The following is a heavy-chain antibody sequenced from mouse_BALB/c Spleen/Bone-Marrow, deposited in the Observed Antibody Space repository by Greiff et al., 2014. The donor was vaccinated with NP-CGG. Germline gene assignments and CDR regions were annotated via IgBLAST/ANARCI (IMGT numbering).Heavy chain of an antibody. CDR1: GFNIKDTY. D-gene: IGHD2-3*01. J-gene: IGHJ3*01. CDR3: ANDWFAY. V-gene: IGHV14-3*02. CDR2: IDPANGNT. Sequence: EVQLQQSGAELVKPGASVKLSCTASGFNIKDTYMHWVKQRPEQGLEWIGRIDPANGNTKYDPKFQGKATITADTSSNTAHLHLSSQTSEDTAVYYCANDWFAYWGQGTLVTVSA.